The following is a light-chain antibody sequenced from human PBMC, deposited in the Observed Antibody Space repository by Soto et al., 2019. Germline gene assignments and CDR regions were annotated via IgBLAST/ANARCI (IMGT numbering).Light chain of an antibody. CDR1: SSSIGSNY. V-gene: IGLV1-47*01. J-gene: IGLJ3*02. CDR2: RDS. CDR3: AAWDDSLRGWV. Sequence: QSVLTQPPSASGTPGQRVTISCSESSSSIGSNYIYWYQQLPGTAPKLLIYRDSQRPSGVPDRFSGSKSGTSASLAISGLRSEDEADYSCAAWDDSLRGWVFGGGTKPTVL.